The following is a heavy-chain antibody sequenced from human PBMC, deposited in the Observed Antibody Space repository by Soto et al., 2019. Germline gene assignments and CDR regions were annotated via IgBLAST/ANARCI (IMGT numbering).Heavy chain of an antibody. V-gene: IGHV3-21*01. CDR3: AREGINNYNEYYFDS. J-gene: IGHJ4*02. CDR2: ISGSGNYT. D-gene: IGHD4-4*01. Sequence: RRLSCAASGFTFRTYSMNWVRQAPGKGLEWVSSISGSGNYTHYADFLRGRFTISRDNAKTSLYLQMNSLRAEDTAVYYCAREGINNYNEYYFDSWGQGTVVTVSS. CDR1: GFTFRTYS.